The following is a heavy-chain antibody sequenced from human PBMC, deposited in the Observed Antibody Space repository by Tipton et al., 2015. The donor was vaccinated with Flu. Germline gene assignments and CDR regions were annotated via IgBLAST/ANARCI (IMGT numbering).Heavy chain of an antibody. CDR2: INWNSGLI. J-gene: IGHJ6*02. CDR3: AKRGAGDSYYVLDV. V-gene: IGHV3-9*01. Sequence: QLVQSGGGLVQPGRSLRLSCAASGFKFDDYGMHWVRQAPGKGLEWVSRINWNSGLIDYADSVKGRFTISRDNAKNSLYLQMNSLRPEDTALYYCAKRGAGDSYYVLDVWGQGTTVTVSS. D-gene: IGHD3-10*01. CDR1: GFKFDDYG.